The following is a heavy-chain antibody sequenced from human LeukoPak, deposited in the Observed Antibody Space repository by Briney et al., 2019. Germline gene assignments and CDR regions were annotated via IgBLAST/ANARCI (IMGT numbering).Heavy chain of an antibody. Sequence: ASVKVSCKASGYTFTSYDINWVRQATGQGLEWMGWISAYNGKTYYAQKFQGRVTVTTDTSTSTAYMDLRSLRSDDTAVYYCARTNLDCKNGVCYDYWGQGTPVTVSS. J-gene: IGHJ4*02. D-gene: IGHD2-8*01. CDR1: GYTFTSYD. CDR3: ARTNLDCKNGVCYDY. CDR2: ISAYNGKT. V-gene: IGHV1-18*01.